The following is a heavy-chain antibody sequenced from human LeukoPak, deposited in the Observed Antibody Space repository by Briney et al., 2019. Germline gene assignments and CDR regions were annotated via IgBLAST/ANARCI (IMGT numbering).Heavy chain of an antibody. Sequence: TGGSLRLSCAASGFTFSSYAMHWVRQAPGKGREWVSVISYDGSHKYYADSVKGRFTISRDTSKNTLYLQMNSLRAEDTAVYYCARAPLGTPQPKYYFDYWGQGTLVRVSS. V-gene: IGHV3-30-3*01. CDR3: ARAPLGTPQPKYYFDY. J-gene: IGHJ4*02. D-gene: IGHD3-16*01. CDR1: GFTFSSYA. CDR2: ISYDGSHK.